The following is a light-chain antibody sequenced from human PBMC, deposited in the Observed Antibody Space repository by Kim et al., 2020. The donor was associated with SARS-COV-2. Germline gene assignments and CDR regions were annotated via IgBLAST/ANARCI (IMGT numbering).Light chain of an antibody. CDR2: GNH. J-gene: IGLJ3*02. Sequence: QSVLTQPPSASGTPGQRVTISCTGSNSNIGGNSVSWHQQVPGTAPKVLIYGNHQRPAGVPDSLSGSKSGTSASLVISRVQSEDDADYYCATWDDSRSGRVFGGGTQLTVL. CDR1: NSNIGGNS. CDR3: ATWDDSRSGRV. V-gene: IGLV1-47*02.